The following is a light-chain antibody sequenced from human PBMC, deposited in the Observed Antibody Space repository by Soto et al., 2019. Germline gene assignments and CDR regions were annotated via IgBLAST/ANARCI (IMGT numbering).Light chain of an antibody. Sequence: QSVLTQPASVSGSPGQSITISCTGTSSDVGSYNRVSWYQQHPGEAPKLVIYEVSNRPSGVSNRFSGSKSGNTASLTISGLQAEDEADHYCCSFTTSSTYVFASGTKVTV. V-gene: IGLV2-14*01. CDR1: SSDVGSYNR. CDR3: CSFTTSSTYV. J-gene: IGLJ1*01. CDR2: EVS.